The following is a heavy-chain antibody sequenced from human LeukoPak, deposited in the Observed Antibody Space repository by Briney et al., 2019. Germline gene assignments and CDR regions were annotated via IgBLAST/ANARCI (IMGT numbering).Heavy chain of an antibody. V-gene: IGHV1-18*01. J-gene: IGHJ4*02. CDR2: ISAYNGNT. Sequence: GASVKVSCEASGYTFTSYDISWLRQAPGQGLEWMGRISAYNGNTNYAQKLQGRVTMTTDTSTRTAYMELRSLRSDDTAVYFCAREYYDYYEGFDYWGQGTLATVSS. D-gene: IGHD3-22*01. CDR1: GYTFTSYD. CDR3: AREYYDYYEGFDY.